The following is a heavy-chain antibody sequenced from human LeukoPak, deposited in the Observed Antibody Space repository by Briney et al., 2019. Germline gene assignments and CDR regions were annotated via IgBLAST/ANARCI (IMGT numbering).Heavy chain of an antibody. J-gene: IGHJ6*03. V-gene: IGHV4-34*01. CDR2: INHSGST. D-gene: IGHD4-11*01. CDR3: ARGNSNYYYMDV. Sequence: SETLSLTCAVYGGSFSGYYWSWIRQPPGKGLEWIGEINHSGSTNYNPSLKSRVTISVDTSKNQFSLKLSSVTAADTAVYYCARGNSNYYYMDVWGKGTTVTVSS. CDR1: GGSFSGYY.